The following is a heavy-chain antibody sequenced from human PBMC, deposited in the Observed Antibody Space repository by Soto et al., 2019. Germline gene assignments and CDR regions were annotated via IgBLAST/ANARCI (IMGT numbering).Heavy chain of an antibody. V-gene: IGHV3-48*01. Sequence: GGSLRLSCAASGFTFSSYSMNWVRQAPGKGLEWVSYISSSSSTIYYAGSVKGPFTISRDNAKNSLYLQMNSLRAEDTAVYYCARDRTPMIVVVITTKVDAFDIWGQGTMVTVSS. J-gene: IGHJ3*02. CDR2: ISSSSSTI. D-gene: IGHD3-22*01. CDR1: GFTFSSYS. CDR3: ARDRTPMIVVVITTKVDAFDI.